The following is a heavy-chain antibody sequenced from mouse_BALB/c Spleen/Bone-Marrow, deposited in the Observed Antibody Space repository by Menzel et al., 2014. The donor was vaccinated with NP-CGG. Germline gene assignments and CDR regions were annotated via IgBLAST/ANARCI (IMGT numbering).Heavy chain of an antibody. CDR2: ISSGSSTI. CDR3: ARGGNYAWFAY. D-gene: IGHD2-1*01. CDR1: GFTFSSLG. Sequence: EVKVVDSGGGLVQPGGSRKLSCAASGFTFSSLGMHWVRQAPEKGLEWVAYISSGSSTIYYADTVKGRFTISRDNPKNTLFLQMTSLRSEDTAMYYCARGGNYAWFAYWGQGTLVTVSA. J-gene: IGHJ3*01. V-gene: IGHV5-17*02.